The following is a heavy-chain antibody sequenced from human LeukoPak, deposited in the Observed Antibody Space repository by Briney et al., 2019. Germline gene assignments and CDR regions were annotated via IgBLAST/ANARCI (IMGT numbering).Heavy chain of an antibody. CDR2: ISYDGSNK. J-gene: IGHJ4*02. CDR1: GFTFSSYA. V-gene: IGHV3-30-3*01. CDR3: AGSGSYYNYFDY. D-gene: IGHD3-10*01. Sequence: PGGSLRLSCAASGFTFSSYAMHWARQAPGKGLEWVAVISYDGSNKYYADSVKGRFTISRDNSENTLYLQMNSLRAEDTAVYYCAGSGSYYNYFDYWGQGTLVTVSS.